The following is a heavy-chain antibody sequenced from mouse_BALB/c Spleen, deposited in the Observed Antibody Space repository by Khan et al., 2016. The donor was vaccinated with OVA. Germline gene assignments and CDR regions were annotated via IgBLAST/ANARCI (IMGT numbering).Heavy chain of an antibody. CDR2: ISSDSSTI. CDR3: TRSYYGSSSFYFDY. Sequence: EVELVESGGGLVQPGGSRKLSCAASGFTFSSFGMHWVRQAPEKGLEWVAYISSDSSTIYYADTVKGRFTISRENPKKTLFLQMTSLRSEDTAMYFCTRSYYGSSSFYFDYWGHGTTLTVSS. V-gene: IGHV5-17*02. J-gene: IGHJ2*01. D-gene: IGHD1-1*01. CDR1: GFTFSSFG.